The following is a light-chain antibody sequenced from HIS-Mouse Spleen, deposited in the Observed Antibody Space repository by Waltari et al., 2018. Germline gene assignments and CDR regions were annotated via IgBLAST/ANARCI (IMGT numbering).Light chain of an antibody. CDR2: EDS. CDR1: PLPNKS. V-gene: IGLV3-10*01. CDR3: YSTDSSGNHRV. Sequence: SHQMTPPPSSSVAPVPPSRIPCSAHPLPNKSPSLYRQKSGQAPVLVIYEDSKRPSGIPERFSGSSSGTMATLTISGAQVEDEADYYCYSTDSSGNHRVFGGGTKLTVL. J-gene: IGLJ3*02.